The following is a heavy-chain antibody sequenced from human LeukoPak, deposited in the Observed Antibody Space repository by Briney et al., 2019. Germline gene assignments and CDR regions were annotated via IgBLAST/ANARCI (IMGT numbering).Heavy chain of an antibody. CDR1: GGSFSGYY. CDR2: INHSGST. J-gene: IGHJ4*02. Sequence: SETLSLTCAVYGGSFSGYYWSWTRQPPGKGLEWIGEINHSGSTNYNPSLKSRVTISVDTSKNQFSLKLSSVTAADTAVYYCARLPIGYCSGGSCYPFDYWGQGTLVTVSS. V-gene: IGHV4-34*01. CDR3: ARLPIGYCSGGSCYPFDY. D-gene: IGHD2-15*01.